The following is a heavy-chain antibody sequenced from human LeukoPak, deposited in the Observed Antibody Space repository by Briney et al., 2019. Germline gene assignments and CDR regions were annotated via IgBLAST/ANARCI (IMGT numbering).Heavy chain of an antibody. CDR2: IYYSGST. D-gene: IGHD2-8*01. Sequence: PSETLSLTCTVSGGSISSYYWSWIRQPPGKGLEWIGYIYYSGSTNYNPSLKSRVTISVDTSKNQFSLKLSSVTAADTAVYYCARDLYRGAFDIWGQGTMVTVSS. CDR3: ARDLYRGAFDI. V-gene: IGHV4-59*01. J-gene: IGHJ3*02. CDR1: GGSISSYY.